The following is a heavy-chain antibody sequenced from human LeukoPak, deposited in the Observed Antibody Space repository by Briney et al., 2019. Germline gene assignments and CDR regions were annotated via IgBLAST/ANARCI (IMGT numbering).Heavy chain of an antibody. D-gene: IGHD2-15*01. CDR3: ASPPEDIVGGAFDY. J-gene: IGHJ4*02. Sequence: ASVKVSCKASGGTFSSYAISWVRQAPGQGLEWMGGIIPILGTANYAQKFQGRVTITADKSTSTAYMELSSLRSEDTAVYYCASPPEDIVGGAFDYWGQGTLVTVSS. V-gene: IGHV1-69*06. CDR2: IIPILGTA. CDR1: GGTFSSYA.